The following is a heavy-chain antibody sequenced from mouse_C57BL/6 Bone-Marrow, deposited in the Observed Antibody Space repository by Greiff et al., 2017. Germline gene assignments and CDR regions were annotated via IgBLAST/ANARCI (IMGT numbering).Heavy chain of an antibody. Sequence: EVQLQQSGGGLVQPGGSMKLSCVASGFTFSNYWMNWVRQSPEKGLEWVAQIRLKSDNYATHSAESVKGRFTISRDDSKSSVYLQMNNLRAEDTGIYYCTKTSLAYWGQGTLVTVSA. CDR1: GFTFSNYW. V-gene: IGHV6-3*01. CDR3: TKTSLAY. J-gene: IGHJ3*01. CDR2: IRLKSDNYAT.